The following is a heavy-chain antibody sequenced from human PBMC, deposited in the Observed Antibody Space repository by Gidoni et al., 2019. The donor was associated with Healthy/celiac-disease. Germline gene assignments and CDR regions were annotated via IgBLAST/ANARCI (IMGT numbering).Heavy chain of an antibody. Sequence: QVQLVESGGGVVQPGRSLRLSCSASGFPFSSYAMHWVRQAPGKGLEWVAVISYDGSNKYYADSVKGRFTISRDNSKNTLYLQMNSLRAEDTAVYYCAKQDPYCSGGSCYHYYMDVWGKGTTVTVSS. V-gene: IGHV3-30*18. CDR1: GFPFSSYA. CDR2: ISYDGSNK. D-gene: IGHD2-15*01. J-gene: IGHJ6*03. CDR3: AKQDPYCSGGSCYHYYMDV.